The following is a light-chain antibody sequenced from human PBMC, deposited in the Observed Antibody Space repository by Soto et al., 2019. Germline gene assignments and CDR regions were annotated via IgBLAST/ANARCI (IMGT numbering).Light chain of an antibody. J-gene: IGKJ1*01. V-gene: IGKV3-20*01. CDR2: GIS. CDR3: QHYASSSWT. CDR1: QSVSSNS. Sequence: EIVLTQSPGTLSLSPGERATLSCRASQSVSSNSFVWYQQRRGQAPRLLIYGISNRATGVPDRFSGSGSGTDFTLSISRLEPEDFAIYYCQHYASSSWTFGQGTKVEIK.